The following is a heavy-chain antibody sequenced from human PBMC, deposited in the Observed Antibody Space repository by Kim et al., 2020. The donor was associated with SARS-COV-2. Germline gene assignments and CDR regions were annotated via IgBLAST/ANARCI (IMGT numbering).Heavy chain of an antibody. CDR2: ISSSSSYI. J-gene: IGHJ6*03. V-gene: IGHV3-21*01. Sequence: GGSLRLSCAASGFTFSSYSMNWVRQAPGKGLEWVSSISSSSSYIYYADSVKGRFTISRDNAKNSLYLQMNSLRAEDTAVYYCARDPGIAAAGALFDYYYYMDVSGKGTTVTVSS. CDR1: GFTFSSYS. CDR3: ARDPGIAAAGALFDYYYYMDV. D-gene: IGHD6-13*01.